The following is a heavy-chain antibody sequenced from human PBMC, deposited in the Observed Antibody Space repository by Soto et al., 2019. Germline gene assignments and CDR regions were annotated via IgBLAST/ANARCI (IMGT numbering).Heavy chain of an antibody. J-gene: IGHJ4*02. V-gene: IGHV3-74*01. CDR3: ARASISRRSSPADCFGY. CDR2: INPDGSTT. D-gene: IGHD6-13*01. CDR1: GFTFSTYW. Sequence: EVQLVESGGGLVQPGGSLRLSCAASGFTFSTYWMHWVRQAPGKGLVWVSRINPDGSTTTYADSVKGRFTISRDNARNTLDLQVNSLRAEDTAAYCCARASISRRSSPADCFGYWGPGTLVTVSS.